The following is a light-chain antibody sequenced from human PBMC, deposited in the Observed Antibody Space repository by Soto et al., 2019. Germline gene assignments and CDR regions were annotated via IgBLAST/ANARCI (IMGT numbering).Light chain of an antibody. CDR3: VTWDNSLSAPVV. CDR1: SSNIGSNY. CDR2: DNN. V-gene: IGLV1-51*01. J-gene: IGLJ2*01. Sequence: QAVVTQSPSVSAAPGQKVTISCSGGSSNIGSNYVSWYQHFPGTAPRLLIYDNNKRPSGIPDRFSGSKSGTSATLGITGLQTGDEADYYCVTWDNSLSAPVVFGGGTKLTVL.